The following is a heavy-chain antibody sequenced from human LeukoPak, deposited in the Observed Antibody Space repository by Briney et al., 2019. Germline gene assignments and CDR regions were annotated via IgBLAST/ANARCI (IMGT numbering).Heavy chain of an antibody. CDR1: GLSIGDNS. J-gene: IGHJ6*02. CDR2: ISWDESTT. Sequence: GGSLRLSCAASGLSIGDNSMHWVRQPPGKGLEWVSLISWDESTTYYSDSVKARFPVSRDSSKNSLYLQMNSLRTEDTALYYCARGPNRWWVVSRNWGMDVWGQGTTITVSS. CDR3: ARGPNRWWVVSRNWGMDV. V-gene: IGHV3-43*01. D-gene: IGHD2-15*01.